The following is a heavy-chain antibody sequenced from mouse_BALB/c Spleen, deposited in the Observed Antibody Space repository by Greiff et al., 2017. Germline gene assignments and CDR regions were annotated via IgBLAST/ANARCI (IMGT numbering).Heavy chain of an antibody. CDR2: ISYDGSN. J-gene: IGHJ3*01. V-gene: IGHV3-6*02. Sequence: EVKLQQSGPGLVKPSQSLSLTCSVTGYSITSGYYWNWIRQFPGNKLEWMGYISYDGSNNYNPSLKNRISITRDTSKNQFFLKLNSVTTEDTATYYCAREGGNYGLFAYWGQGTLVTVSA. CDR1: GYSITSGYY. D-gene: IGHD2-1*01. CDR3: AREGGNYGLFAY.